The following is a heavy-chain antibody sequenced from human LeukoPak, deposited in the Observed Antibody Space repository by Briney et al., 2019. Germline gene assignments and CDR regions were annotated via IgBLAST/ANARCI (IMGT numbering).Heavy chain of an antibody. V-gene: IGHV4-39*02. CDR3: AREYSRSVVAGSRPDL. J-gene: IGHJ4*02. Sequence: SETLALTCSVSGGSISSSSYYWGWIGQSPGTGLQWIGSMYYRGTTYENSSLKSRLTLSIDTSNNQFSLKLTSVTAADTAVYYCAREYSRSVVAGSRPDLWGQGLLVTVSS. CDR2: MYYRGTT. CDR1: GGSISSSSYY. D-gene: IGHD2-15*01.